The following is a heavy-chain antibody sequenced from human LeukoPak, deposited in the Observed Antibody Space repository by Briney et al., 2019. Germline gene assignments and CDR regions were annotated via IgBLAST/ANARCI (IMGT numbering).Heavy chain of an antibody. V-gene: IGHV3-15*01. CDR3: AKDLGWIHFGY. CDR1: GFTFSNAW. J-gene: IGHJ4*02. D-gene: IGHD5-18*01. Sequence: KPGGSLRLACAASGFTFSNAWMSWVRQAPGKGLEWVGRIKSKTDGGTTDYAAPVKGRFTISRDDSKNTLYMQMNSLRAEDTAVYYCAKDLGWIHFGYWGQGSLVAVSS. CDR2: IKSKTDGGTT.